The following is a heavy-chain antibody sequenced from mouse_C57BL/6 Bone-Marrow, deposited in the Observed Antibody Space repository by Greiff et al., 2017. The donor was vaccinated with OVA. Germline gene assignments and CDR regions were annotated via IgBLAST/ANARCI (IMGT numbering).Heavy chain of an antibody. CDR3: ARSQTAQATRFAY. Sequence: EVHLVESGGGLVKPGGSLKLSCAASGFTFSSYAMSWVRQTPEKRLEWVATISDGGSYTYYPDNVKGRFTISRDNAKNNLYLQMSHLKSEDTAMYYCARSQTAQATRFAYWGQGTLVTVSA. V-gene: IGHV5-4*01. D-gene: IGHD3-2*02. CDR1: GFTFSSYA. J-gene: IGHJ3*01. CDR2: ISDGGSYT.